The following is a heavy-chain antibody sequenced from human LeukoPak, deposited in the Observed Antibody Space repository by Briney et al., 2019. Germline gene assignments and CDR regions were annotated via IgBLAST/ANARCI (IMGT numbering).Heavy chain of an antibody. CDR1: AGSISSYY. CDR2: IYYSGST. J-gene: IGHJ6*04. V-gene: IGHV4-59*01. CDR3: ARVDTAMVGGYYYYGMDV. D-gene: IGHD5-18*01. Sequence: PSETLSLTCTVSAGSISSYYWSWIRQPPGKGLEWIGYIYYSGSTNYNPSLKSRVTISVDTSKNQFSLKLSSVTAADTAVYYCARVDTAMVGGYYYYGMDVWGKGTTVTVSS.